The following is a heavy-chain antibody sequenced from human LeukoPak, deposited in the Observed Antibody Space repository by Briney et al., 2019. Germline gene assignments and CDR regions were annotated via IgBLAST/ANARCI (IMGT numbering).Heavy chain of an antibody. CDR1: GFTYSAYW. D-gene: IGHD3-3*01. CDR2: VDNDGRGT. V-gene: IGHV3-74*01. CDR3: ARDGSGSIDLDH. Sequence: PGGSLTLSCSASGFTYSAYWLHWVRQAPGKGLVWVSYVDNDGRGTAYVDSVKGRFTISRDNAKNTVYLQMNSLRVDDTAVYYCARDGSGSIDLDHWGQGTLVTVSS. J-gene: IGHJ4*02.